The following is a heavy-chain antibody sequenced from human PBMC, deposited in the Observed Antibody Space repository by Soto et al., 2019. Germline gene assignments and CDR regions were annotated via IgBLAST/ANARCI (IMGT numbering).Heavy chain of an antibody. D-gene: IGHD3-3*01. CDR1: GFSLSTSGVG. CDR2: IYWDDDK. J-gene: IGHJ4*02. Sequence: QITLKESGPTLVKHTQTLTLTCTFSGFSLSTSGVGVGWIRQPPGKALEWLALIYWDDDKRYSPSLKSRLTITKDTSKNQVVLTMTNMDPVDTATDYCAHYGETIVFDYWGQGTLVTFSS. V-gene: IGHV2-5*02. CDR3: AHYGETIVFDY.